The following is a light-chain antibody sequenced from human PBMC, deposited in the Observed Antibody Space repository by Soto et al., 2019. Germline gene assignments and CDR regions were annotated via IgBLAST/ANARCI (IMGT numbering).Light chain of an antibody. V-gene: IGKV4-1*01. CDR1: QNLLYSSTNKNY. J-gene: IGKJ4*01. CDR2: WAS. Sequence: DIVMTQSPDSLAVSLGDRATINCKSSQNLLYSSTNKNYLAWYQQRPGQPPKLLIHWASTRESGVPDRFGGSGSATDFTLTISSLQAEDVAVYYCQQYYSTPPTFGGGTKVEIK. CDR3: QQYYSTPPT.